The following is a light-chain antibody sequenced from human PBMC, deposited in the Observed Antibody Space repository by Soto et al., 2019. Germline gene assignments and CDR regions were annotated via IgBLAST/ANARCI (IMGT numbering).Light chain of an antibody. CDR2: LEGSGSY. J-gene: IGLJ3*02. CDR1: SGHSRSI. Sequence: QLVLTQSSSTSASLGSSVKLTCTLSSGHSRSIIAWHQQQPGKAPRYLMKLEGSGSYNKGSGVPDRFSGSSSGADRYLTISNLQFEDEADYYCETWGTNTRVFGGGTKVTVL. CDR3: ETWGTNTRV. V-gene: IGLV4-60*02.